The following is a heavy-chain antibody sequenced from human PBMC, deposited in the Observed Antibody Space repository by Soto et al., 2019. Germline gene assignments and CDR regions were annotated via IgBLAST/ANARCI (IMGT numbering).Heavy chain of an antibody. Sequence: VQLVQSGAEVKKPGSSVKVSCKASGGTFSSYAVSWVRQAPGQGHEWMGGIIPIFGTADYAQKFQGRVTITADESTSTAYMELSSLRSEDTAVYYCARHVPAAGYYYGMDVWGQGTTVTVSS. CDR1: GGTFSSYA. V-gene: IGHV1-69*12. CDR3: ARHVPAAGYYYGMDV. D-gene: IGHD2-2*01. J-gene: IGHJ6*02. CDR2: IIPIFGTA.